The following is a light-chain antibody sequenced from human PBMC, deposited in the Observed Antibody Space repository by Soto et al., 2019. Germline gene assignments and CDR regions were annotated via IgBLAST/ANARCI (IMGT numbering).Light chain of an antibody. CDR3: SLYTSSSTLV. Sequence: QSFLTQPPSVSGSPGQSVTISCTGTSSDVGSYNRVSWYQQPPGTAPKLMIYEVSNRPSGVPDRFSGSKSGNTASLTISGLQAEDEADYYCSLYTSSSTLVSGTGTKVTVL. J-gene: IGLJ1*01. CDR1: SSDVGSYNR. V-gene: IGLV2-18*01. CDR2: EVS.